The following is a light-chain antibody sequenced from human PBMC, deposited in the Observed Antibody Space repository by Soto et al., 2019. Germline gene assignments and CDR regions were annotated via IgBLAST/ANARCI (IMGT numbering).Light chain of an antibody. Sequence: SALTQPASVSGSPGQSITISCTGTSSDVGGYDFVSWYQLHPGKAPKLILFEVSDRPSGVSYRFSGSKSANTASLTISGLQIEDEADYFCSSYSISTAYLFGTGTKVTVL. J-gene: IGLJ1*01. CDR1: SSDVGGYDF. CDR2: EVS. CDR3: SSYSISTAYL. V-gene: IGLV2-14*01.